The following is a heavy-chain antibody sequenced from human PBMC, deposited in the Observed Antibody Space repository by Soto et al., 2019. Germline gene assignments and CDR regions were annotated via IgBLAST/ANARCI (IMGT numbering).Heavy chain of an antibody. Sequence: TAGSLRLSCAASGFTLSNYWMHWARQAPGKGLVWVSRISSDGSSTNYADSVKGRFTISRDNAKNTLHLQMNSLRAEDTAVYYCARVPYCSSSSCYSYFDSWGQGTLVTVSS. CDR3: ARVPYCSSSSCYSYFDS. CDR2: ISSDGSST. J-gene: IGHJ4*02. V-gene: IGHV3-74*01. CDR1: GFTLSNYW. D-gene: IGHD2-2*01.